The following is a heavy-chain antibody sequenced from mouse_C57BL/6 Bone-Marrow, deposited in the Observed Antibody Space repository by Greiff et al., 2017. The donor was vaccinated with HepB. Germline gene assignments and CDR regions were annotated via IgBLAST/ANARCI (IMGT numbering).Heavy chain of an antibody. Sequence: EVQLQESGPGLVKPSQSLSLTCSVTGYSITSGYYWNWIRQFPGNKLEWMGYIGYDGSNNYNPSLKNRISITRDTSMNQFFLKLNSVTTEDTATYYCARVKGHWYFDVWGTGTTVTVSA. V-gene: IGHV3-6*01. CDR1: GYSITSGYY. D-gene: IGHD3-3*01. CDR3: ARVKGHWYFDV. CDR2: IGYDGSN. J-gene: IGHJ1*03.